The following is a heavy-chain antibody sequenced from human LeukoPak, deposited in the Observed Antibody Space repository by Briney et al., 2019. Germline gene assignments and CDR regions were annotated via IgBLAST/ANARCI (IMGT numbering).Heavy chain of an antibody. CDR2: IYHSGST. CDR3: ARGYSYGYFDY. Sequence: SETLSLTCTVSGGSISSYYWSWIRQPPGKGLEWIGYIYHSGSTNYNPSLKSRVTISVDTSKNQFSLKLSSVTAADTAVYYCARGYSYGYFDYWGQGTLVTVSS. D-gene: IGHD5-18*01. V-gene: IGHV4-59*01. J-gene: IGHJ4*02. CDR1: GGSISSYY.